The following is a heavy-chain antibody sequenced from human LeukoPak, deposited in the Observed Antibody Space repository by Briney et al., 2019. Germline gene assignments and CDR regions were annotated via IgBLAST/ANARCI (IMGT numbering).Heavy chain of an antibody. V-gene: IGHV1-2*02. CDR1: GYTFTCYY. CDR2: INPNSGGT. J-gene: IGHJ5*02. CDR3: AREPSPRRFFEVDNWFDP. D-gene: IGHD2-15*01. Sequence: ASVKVSCKASGYTFTCYYMHWVRQAPGQGLEWMGWINPNSGGTNYAQKFQGRVTMTRDTSISTAYMELSRLRSDDTAVYYCAREPSPRRFFEVDNWFDPWGQGTLVTVSS.